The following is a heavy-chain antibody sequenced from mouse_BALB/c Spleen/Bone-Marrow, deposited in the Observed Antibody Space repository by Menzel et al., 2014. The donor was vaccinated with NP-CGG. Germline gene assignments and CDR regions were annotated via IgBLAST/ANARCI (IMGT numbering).Heavy chain of an antibody. Sequence: EVKLVESGGGLVQPGGSLKLSCAASGFDFSRYWMSWVRRAPGKGLEWIGEINPDSSTINYTPSLKDKFIISRDNAKNTLYLQTSKVRSEDTALYYCARLSYYGRFAYWGQGTLVTVSA. CDR3: ARLSYYGRFAY. CDR2: INPDSSTI. CDR1: GFDFSRYW. J-gene: IGHJ3*01. V-gene: IGHV4-1*02. D-gene: IGHD1-1*01.